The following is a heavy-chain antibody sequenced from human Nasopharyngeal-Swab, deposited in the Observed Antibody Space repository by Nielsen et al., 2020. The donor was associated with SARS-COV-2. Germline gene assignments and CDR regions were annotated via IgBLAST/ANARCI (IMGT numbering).Heavy chain of an antibody. CDR2: FDPEDGET. J-gene: IGHJ5*02. CDR1: GYTLTELS. V-gene: IGHV1-24*01. Sequence: ASVQVSCKVSGYTLTELSMHWVRQAPGKGLEWMGGFDPEDGETIYAQKFQGRVTMTEDTSTDTAYMELSSLRSEDTAVYYCATVRDIAAAGNGSNWFDPWGQGTLVTVSS. D-gene: IGHD6-13*01. CDR3: ATVRDIAAAGNGSNWFDP.